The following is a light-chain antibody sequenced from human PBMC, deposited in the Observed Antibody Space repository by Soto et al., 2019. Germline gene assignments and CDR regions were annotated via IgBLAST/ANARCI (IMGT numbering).Light chain of an antibody. V-gene: IGKV3-20*01. CDR3: QQYGSSPWT. CDR1: QTIRRNY. CDR2: GAS. J-gene: IGKJ1*01. Sequence: ETVLTQSAGALSLSPGERATLSCRASQTIRRNYLAWSRQTPGQAPRLLIYGASNRATGIADKVSGSASGTDFTLIISRLEPEDFALYYRQQYGSSPWTFGQGTKVEIK.